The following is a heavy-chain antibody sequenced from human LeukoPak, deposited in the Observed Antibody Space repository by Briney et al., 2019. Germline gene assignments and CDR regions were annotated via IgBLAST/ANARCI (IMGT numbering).Heavy chain of an antibody. V-gene: IGHV4-59*01. J-gene: IGHJ4*02. CDR3: ARVSRWYGPYDY. CDR1: GGSISSYY. CDR2: IYYSGST. Sequence: PSETLSLTCTVSGGSISSYYWSWIRQPPGKGLEWIGYIYYSGSTNYSPSLKSRVTISVDTSKNQFSLKLSSVTAADTAVYYCARVSRWYGPYDYWGQGTLVSVSS. D-gene: IGHD6-13*01.